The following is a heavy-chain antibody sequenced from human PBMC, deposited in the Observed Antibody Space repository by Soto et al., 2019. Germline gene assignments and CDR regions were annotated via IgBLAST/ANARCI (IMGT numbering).Heavy chain of an antibody. CDR3: AADEVGGHYGMDV. CDR2: IVVGSGNT. CDR1: GFTFTSSA. V-gene: IGHV1-58*02. D-gene: IGHD1-26*01. Sequence: SVTVSCKASGFTFTSSAMQWLRQARGQRLVWIGWIVVGSGNTYYAQKFQERVTSIRDMSTSTAYMELSSLRSEVWAVYYCAADEVGGHYGMDVWGQGTTVTVSS. J-gene: IGHJ6*02.